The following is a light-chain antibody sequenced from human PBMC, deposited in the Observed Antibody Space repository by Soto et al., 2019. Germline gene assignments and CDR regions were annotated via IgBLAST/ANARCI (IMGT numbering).Light chain of an antibody. CDR1: ESLLHSNGYNY. Sequence: EIVMTQSPLSLPVTPGEPACIACRSSESLLHSNGYNYLDWYLQKPGQSPQLLIYLGSNRASGVPDRFSGSGSGTDFTLKISRVEAEDVGVYYCMQALQTRTFGQGTKVDIK. CDR3: MQALQTRT. J-gene: IGKJ1*01. V-gene: IGKV2-28*01. CDR2: LGS.